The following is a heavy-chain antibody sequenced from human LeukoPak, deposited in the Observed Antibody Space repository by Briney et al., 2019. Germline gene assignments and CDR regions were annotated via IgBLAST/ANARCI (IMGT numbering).Heavy chain of an antibody. CDR3: ARSPLLRWFDP. CDR2: IYYSGST. J-gene: IGHJ5*02. CDR1: GGSISSYY. Sequence: SETLSLTCTVSGGSISSYYWSWIRQPPGKGLEWIGYIYYSGSTNYNPSLKSRVTISVDTSKNQFSLKLNSVTAADTAVYYCARSPLLRWFDPWGQGTLVTVSS. D-gene: IGHD3-3*01. V-gene: IGHV4-59*01.